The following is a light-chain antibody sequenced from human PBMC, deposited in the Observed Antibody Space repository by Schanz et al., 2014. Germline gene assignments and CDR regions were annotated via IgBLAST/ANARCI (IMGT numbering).Light chain of an antibody. V-gene: IGLV2-14*03. CDR3: SSFTSSLRWV. Sequence: QSALTQPASVSGSPGQSITISCTGTSSDVGGYNFVSWYQHHPGKAPKLMIYDVSNRPSGVSNRFSGSKSGSTASLTISGLQADDEADYYCSSFTSSLRWVFGGGTKLTVL. J-gene: IGLJ3*02. CDR2: DVS. CDR1: SSDVGGYNF.